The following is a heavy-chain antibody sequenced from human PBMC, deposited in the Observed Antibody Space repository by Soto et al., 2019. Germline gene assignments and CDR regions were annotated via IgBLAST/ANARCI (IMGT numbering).Heavy chain of an antibody. V-gene: IGHV1-69*01. CDR1: GSTISSYV. CDR2: IITVTGPA. Sequence: QVQLVQSGAEVRKPGSSVKVSCKASGSTISSYVIAWVRQAPGQSLEWMGGIITVTGPANYAQKFQGRLTITADEATSTAYMELSSLRSEDTAVYYCARDYYGSGTYGYYGMDVRGQGTTVTVSS. D-gene: IGHD3-10*01. CDR3: ARDYYGSGTYGYYGMDV. J-gene: IGHJ6*02.